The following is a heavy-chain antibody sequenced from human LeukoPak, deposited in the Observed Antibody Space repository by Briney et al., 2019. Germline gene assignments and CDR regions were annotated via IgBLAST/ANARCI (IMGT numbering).Heavy chain of an antibody. D-gene: IGHD3-10*01. Sequence: PSETLSLTCAVYGGSFSGYYWSWIRQPPGKGLEWIGEINHSGSTNYNPSLKSRVTISVDTSKNQFSLKLSSVTAADTAVYYCARAVHRGVIITYAFDIWGQGTMVTVSS. CDR2: INHSGST. J-gene: IGHJ3*02. CDR3: ARAVHRGVIITYAFDI. V-gene: IGHV4-34*01. CDR1: GGSFSGYY.